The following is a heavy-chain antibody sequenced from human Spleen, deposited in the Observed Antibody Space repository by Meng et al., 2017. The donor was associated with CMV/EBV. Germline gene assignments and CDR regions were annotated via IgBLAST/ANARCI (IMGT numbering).Heavy chain of an antibody. CDR3: ARSPYLSLELPEYGMDV. D-gene: IGHD1-7*01. CDR1: GGTFSSYA. CDR2: IIPIFGTA. J-gene: IGHJ6*02. V-gene: IGHV1-69*05. Sequence: SVQVSCKACGGTFSSYAISWVRQAPGQGLEWMGGIIPIFGTANYAQKFQGRVTITTDESTSTAYMELTSLRSEDTAVYYCARSPYLSLELPEYGMDVWGQGTTVTVSS.